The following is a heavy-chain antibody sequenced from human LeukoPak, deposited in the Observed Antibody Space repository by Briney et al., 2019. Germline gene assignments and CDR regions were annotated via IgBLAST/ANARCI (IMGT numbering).Heavy chain of an antibody. CDR1: GGSISSSSCY. CDR3: ELGGKAAFDY. V-gene: IGHV4-39*01. CDR2: IYYSGST. J-gene: IGHJ4*02. Sequence: PSETLSLTCTVSGGSISSSSCYWGWIRQPPGKGLEWIGSIYYSGSTYYNPSLKSRVTISVDTSKNQFSLKLSSVTAADTAVYYCELGGKAAFDYWGQGTLVTVSS. D-gene: IGHD3-16*01.